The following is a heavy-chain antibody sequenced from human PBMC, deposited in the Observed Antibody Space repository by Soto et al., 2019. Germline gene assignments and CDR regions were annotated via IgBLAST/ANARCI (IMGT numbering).Heavy chain of an antibody. CDR1: GFTFSSYG. J-gene: IGHJ6*02. CDR2: IWYDGSNK. Sequence: GGSLRLSCAASGFTFSSYGMHWVRQAPGKGLEWVAVIWYDGSNKYYADSVKGRFTISRDNSKNTLYLQMNSLRAEDTAVYYCARGGYYGRYGMDVWGQGTTVTVSS. V-gene: IGHV3-33*01. D-gene: IGHD3-10*01. CDR3: ARGGYYGRYGMDV.